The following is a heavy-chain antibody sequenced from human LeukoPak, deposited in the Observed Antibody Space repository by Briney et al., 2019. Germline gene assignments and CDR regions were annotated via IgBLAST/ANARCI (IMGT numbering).Heavy chain of an antibody. D-gene: IGHD3-22*01. V-gene: IGHV7-4-1*02. Sequence: ASVKVSCKASGYTFTSYAMNWVRQAPGQGLEWMGWINTNTGNPTYAQGFTGRFVFSLGTSVSTAYLQISSLKAEDTAVYYCARARALPYYYDSSGLSGDYWGQGTLVTVSS. J-gene: IGHJ4*02. CDR3: ARARALPYYYDSSGLSGDY. CDR1: GYTFTSYA. CDR2: INTNTGNP.